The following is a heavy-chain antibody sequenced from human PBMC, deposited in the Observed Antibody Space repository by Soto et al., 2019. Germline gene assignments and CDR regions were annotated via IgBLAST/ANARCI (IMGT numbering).Heavy chain of an antibody. CDR2: INHSGST. D-gene: IGHD4-17*01. CDR3: ARLNGYGDYYYYYYGMDV. J-gene: IGHJ6*02. CDR1: GDSISSYY. Sequence: SETLSLTCTVSGDSISSYYWSWIRQPPGKGLEWIGYINHSGSTNYNPSLKSRVTISVDTSKNQFSLKLSSVTAADTAVYYCARLNGYGDYYYYYYGMDVWGQGTTVTVSS. V-gene: IGHV4-59*12.